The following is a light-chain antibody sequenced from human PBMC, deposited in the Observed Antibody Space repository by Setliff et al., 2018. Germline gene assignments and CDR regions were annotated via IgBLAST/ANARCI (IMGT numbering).Light chain of an antibody. CDR3: CSYTNTVPVGRI. Sequence: QSALVQPVSVSGSPGQAITISCTGTRTDIGAYDYVSWYQRHPDRGPKMLIYDVSYRPSGVSDRFSGSKSGNTASLTISGLQADDEADYYCCSYTNTVPVGRIFGGGTKSPS. CDR1: RTDIGAYDY. J-gene: IGLJ2*01. V-gene: IGLV2-14*03. CDR2: DVS.